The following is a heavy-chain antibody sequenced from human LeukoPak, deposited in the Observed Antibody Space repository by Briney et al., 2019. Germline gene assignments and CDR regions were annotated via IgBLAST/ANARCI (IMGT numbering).Heavy chain of an antibody. CDR1: GGSFSGYY. Sequence: SETLSLTCAVYGGSFSGYYWSWIRQPPGKGLEWVGEINHSGSTNYNPSLKSRVTISVDTSKNQFSLKLSSVTAADTAVYYCVRGRPPLIAARPFDYWGQGTLVTVSS. V-gene: IGHV4-34*01. CDR3: VRGRPPLIAARPFDY. J-gene: IGHJ4*02. CDR2: INHSGST. D-gene: IGHD6-6*01.